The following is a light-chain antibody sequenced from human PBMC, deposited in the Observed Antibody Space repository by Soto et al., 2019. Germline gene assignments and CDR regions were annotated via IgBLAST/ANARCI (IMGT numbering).Light chain of an antibody. V-gene: IGKV1-5*01. J-gene: IGKJ1*01. CDR2: DAS. Sequence: DIQMTQSPSTMSATAGDRVTITCRASQSISSWLAWYQQKPGKAPKLLIYDASNLESGVPSRFSGSGSGTEFTLTISSLQPDDFATYYCQQYNSYLWTFGQGTKVDI. CDR1: QSISSW. CDR3: QQYNSYLWT.